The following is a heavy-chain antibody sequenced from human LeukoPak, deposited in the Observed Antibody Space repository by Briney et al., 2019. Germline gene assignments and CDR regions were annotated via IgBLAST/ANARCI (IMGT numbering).Heavy chain of an antibody. V-gene: IGHV4-59*08. CDR1: GGSISTYY. J-gene: IGHJ4*02. D-gene: IGHD6-19*01. CDR3: ASNMAGSSFDY. Sequence: PSETLSLTCTVSGGSISTYYWSWIRQPPGKGLEWIGYIYYGGSAIYNPSLKSRVTMSVDTSKSQFSLTLSSVTAADTAVYYCASNMAGSSFDYWGQGTLVTVSS. CDR2: IYYGGSA.